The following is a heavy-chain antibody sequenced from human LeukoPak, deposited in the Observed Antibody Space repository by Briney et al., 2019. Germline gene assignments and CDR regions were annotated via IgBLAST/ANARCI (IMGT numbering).Heavy chain of an antibody. CDR2: INPSGGST. D-gene: IGHD5-24*01. Sequence: ASVKVSCKASGYTFTSYYMHWVRQAPGQGLEWMGIINPSGGSTSYPQKFQGRVTMTRDTSTSTAYMELSSLRSEDTAVYYCARDGYTSYFDYWGQGTLVTVSS. CDR1: GYTFTSYY. J-gene: IGHJ4*02. CDR3: ARDGYTSYFDY. V-gene: IGHV1-46*01.